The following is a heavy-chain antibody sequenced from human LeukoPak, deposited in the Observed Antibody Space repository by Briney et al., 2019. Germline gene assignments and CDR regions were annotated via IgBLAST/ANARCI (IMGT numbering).Heavy chain of an antibody. Sequence: GGSLRLSCAASGFTFDDYGMSWVRQAPGKGLEWVSGINWNGGSTGYADSVKGRFTISRDNAKNTLYLQMNSLRAEDTAVYYCAKARTTVTTIHGFDIWGQGTMVTVSS. D-gene: IGHD4-11*01. V-gene: IGHV3-20*04. J-gene: IGHJ3*02. CDR1: GFTFDDYG. CDR3: AKARTTVTTIHGFDI. CDR2: INWNGGST.